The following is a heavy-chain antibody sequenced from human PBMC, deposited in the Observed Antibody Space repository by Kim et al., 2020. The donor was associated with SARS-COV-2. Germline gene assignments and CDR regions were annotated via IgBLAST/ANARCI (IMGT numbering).Heavy chain of an antibody. CDR1: GYTFATYA. CDR2: INTNTGNP. Sequence: ASAKVSCKTSGYTFATYAIHWVRQAPGQGLEWMGWINTNTGNPTYAQGFTGRFVFSLDTSVSTTYLQITSLKTEDTAVYYCAKTRWDCRGPTCYSSFDYWGQGTLVTVSS. V-gene: IGHV7-4-1*02. D-gene: IGHD2-15*01. J-gene: IGHJ4*02. CDR3: AKTRWDCRGPTCYSSFDY.